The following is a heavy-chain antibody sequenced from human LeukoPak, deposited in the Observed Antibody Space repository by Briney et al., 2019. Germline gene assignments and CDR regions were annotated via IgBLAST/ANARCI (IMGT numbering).Heavy chain of an antibody. CDR1: GFTFSSYW. Sequence: GGSLRLSCAASGFTFSSYWMHWVRQAPGKGLVWVSRINSDGSSTSYADSVKGRFTISRDNAKNTLYLQMNSLRAEDTAVYYRAREGWRGWFDPWGQGTLVTVSS. J-gene: IGHJ5*02. V-gene: IGHV3-74*01. D-gene: IGHD2-15*01. CDR3: AREGWRGWFDP. CDR2: INSDGSST.